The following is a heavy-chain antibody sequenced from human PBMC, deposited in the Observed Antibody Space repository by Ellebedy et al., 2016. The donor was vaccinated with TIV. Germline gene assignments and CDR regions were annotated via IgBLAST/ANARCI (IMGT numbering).Heavy chain of an antibody. Sequence: GESLKISCAASGFTFSSYGMQWVRQAPGKGLEWVAVISYDGSNKYYAESVKGRFTISRDNSKNTLYLQMNSLRAEDTAVYYCAKGTRRAVAGEFDYWGQGTLVTVSS. J-gene: IGHJ4*02. CDR3: AKGTRRAVAGEFDY. V-gene: IGHV3-30*18. D-gene: IGHD6-19*01. CDR1: GFTFSSYG. CDR2: ISYDGSNK.